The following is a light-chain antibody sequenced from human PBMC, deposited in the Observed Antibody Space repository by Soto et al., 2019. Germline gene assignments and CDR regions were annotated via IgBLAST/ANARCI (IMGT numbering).Light chain of an antibody. CDR2: GAS. Sequence: EIVLTQSPGTLSLSPGERATLSGRASQSVSSSYLAWYQQKPGQAPRLLIYGASSRATGIPDRFSGSGSGTDFTLTISRLEPEDFAVYYCQQYGSAPNTFGHGTKLEIK. J-gene: IGKJ2*01. CDR3: QQYGSAPNT. V-gene: IGKV3-20*01. CDR1: QSVSSSY.